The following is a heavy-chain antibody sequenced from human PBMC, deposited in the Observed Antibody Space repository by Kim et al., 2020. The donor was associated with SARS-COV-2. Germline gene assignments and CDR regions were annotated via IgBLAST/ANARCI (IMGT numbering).Heavy chain of an antibody. J-gene: IGHJ3*02. Sequence: SETLSLTCAVFGGSFSGDYWNWIRQPPGKGLEWIGEINHSGSTNYNPSLKSRVTISVDTSRNQFSLKLSSVTAADTAVYYCARAPKGSLYASDIWGQGTMVTVSS. CDR3: ARAPKGSLYASDI. CDR1: GGSFSGDY. V-gene: IGHV4-34*01. D-gene: IGHD1-26*01. CDR2: INHSGST.